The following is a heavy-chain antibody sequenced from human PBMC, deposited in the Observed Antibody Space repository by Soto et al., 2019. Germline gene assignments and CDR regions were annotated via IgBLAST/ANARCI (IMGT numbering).Heavy chain of an antibody. D-gene: IGHD4-17*01. CDR3: AEDLSSVTRNGCDS. J-gene: IGHJ4*02. V-gene: IGHV3-30*18. Sequence: QVHLVESGGGVVQPGRSLRLSCAASGFTFSSYAMHWVRQAPGKGPEWVAIISYDVSNTYYADSVKGRCTISRDNSKNTLYLQMNSLRTEDTAVYYCAEDLSSVTRNGCDSWGQRSLVTVAS. CDR1: GFTFSSYA. CDR2: ISYDVSNT.